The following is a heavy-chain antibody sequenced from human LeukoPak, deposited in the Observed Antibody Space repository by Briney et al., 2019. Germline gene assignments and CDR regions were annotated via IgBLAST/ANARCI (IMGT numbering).Heavy chain of an antibody. CDR2: IYYSGST. D-gene: IGHD3-9*01. J-gene: IGHJ4*02. CDR3: ASRPVLRYFDWLQAFDY. V-gene: IGHV4-39*01. Sequence: SETLYLTCTVSGGSISSSSYYWGWIRQPPGKGLEWIGSIYYSGSTYYNPSLKSRVTISVDTSKNQFSLKLSSVTAAVTAVYYCASRPVLRYFDWLQAFDYWGQGTLVTVSS. CDR1: GGSISSSSYY.